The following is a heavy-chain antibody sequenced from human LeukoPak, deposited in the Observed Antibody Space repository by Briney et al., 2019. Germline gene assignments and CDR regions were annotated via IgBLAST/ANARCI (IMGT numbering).Heavy chain of an antibody. D-gene: IGHD4-11*01. V-gene: IGHV3-74*01. J-gene: IGHJ6*03. CDR1: GFTFSFYW. CDR3: AYTGDYSYYYYYMDV. CDR2: INPDGSST. Sequence: GGSLRLSCAASGFTFSFYWIHWVRQAPGKGLVWVSLINPDGSSTSYADSVKGRFTISRDNAKSTLYLQMNSLRAEDTAVYYCAYTGDYSYYYYYMDVWGKGTTVTVSS.